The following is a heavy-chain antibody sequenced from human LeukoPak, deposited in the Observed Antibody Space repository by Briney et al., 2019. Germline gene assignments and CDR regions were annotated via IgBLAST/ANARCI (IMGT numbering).Heavy chain of an antibody. Sequence: ASVKVSCKASGYTFTGYYMHWVRQAPGQGLEWMGWINPNSGGTNYAQKFQGRVTMTRDTSISTAYMELSRLRSDDTAVYYCARVTELHFPHEDYYYYYMDVWGKGTTVTVSS. V-gene: IGHV1-2*02. J-gene: IGHJ6*03. CDR3: ARVTELHFPHEDYYYYYMDV. D-gene: IGHD1-7*01. CDR1: GYTFTGYY. CDR2: INPNSGGT.